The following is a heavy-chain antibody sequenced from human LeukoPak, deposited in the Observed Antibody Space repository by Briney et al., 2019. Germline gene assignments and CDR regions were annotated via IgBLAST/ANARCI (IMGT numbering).Heavy chain of an antibody. V-gene: IGHV1-69*04. CDR2: IIPILGIA. CDR3: ARGGGDSSGWSLFDY. J-gene: IGHJ4*02. D-gene: IGHD6-19*01. CDR1: GGTFSSYA. Sequence: SVKVSCKASGGTFSSYAISWVRQAPGQGLEWMGRIIPILGIANYAQKFQGRVTITADKSTSTAYMELSSLRSEDTAVYYCARGGGDSSGWSLFDYWGQGTLVTVSS.